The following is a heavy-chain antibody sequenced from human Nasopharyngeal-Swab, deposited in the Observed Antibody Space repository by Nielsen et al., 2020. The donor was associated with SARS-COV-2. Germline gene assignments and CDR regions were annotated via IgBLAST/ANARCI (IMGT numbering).Heavy chain of an antibody. CDR3: AKDRHSASSLGGDAFDI. V-gene: IGHV3-9*01. CDR2: ITWNSKII. D-gene: IGHD3-16*01. Sequence: GGSLRLSCADSGFAFDDYSMHWVRQAPGKGLEWVSGITWNSKIIAYADSVKGRFTISRDNAENSLYLQMNSLRADDTAFYYCAKDRHSASSLGGDAFDIWGQGTMVTVSP. CDR1: GFAFDDYS. J-gene: IGHJ3*02.